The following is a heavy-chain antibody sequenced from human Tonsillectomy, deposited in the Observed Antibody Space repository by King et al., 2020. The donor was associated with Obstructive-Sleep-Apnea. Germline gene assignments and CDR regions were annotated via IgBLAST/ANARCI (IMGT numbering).Heavy chain of an antibody. CDR1: GFTFSFYS. Sequence: VQLVESGGGLVQPGGSLRLSCAAAGFTFSFYSINWARQAPGKGLEWVSEVSSSSSTIYYADSVKGRFTISRDNAKNSLYLQMNSLRAEDTAVYYCARAYYYDSSGYYLRNYFDYWGQGTLVTVSS. CDR3: ARAYYYDSSGYYLRNYFDY. CDR2: VSSSSSTI. J-gene: IGHJ4*02. D-gene: IGHD3-22*01. V-gene: IGHV3-48*01.